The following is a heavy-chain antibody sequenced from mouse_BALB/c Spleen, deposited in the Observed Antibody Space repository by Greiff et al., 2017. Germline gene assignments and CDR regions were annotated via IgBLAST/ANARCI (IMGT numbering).Heavy chain of an antibody. D-gene: IGHD2-2*01. J-gene: IGHJ2*01. Sequence: EVQLQQSGPELVKPGASVKIPCKASGYTFTDYNMDWVKQSHGKSLEWIGDINPNNGGTIYNQKFKGKATLTVDKSSSTAYMELRSLTSEDTAVYYCARGIYYGYDGPPYFDYWGQGTTLTVSS. CDR1: GYTFTDYN. V-gene: IGHV1-18*01. CDR3: ARGIYYGYDGPPYFDY. CDR2: INPNNGGT.